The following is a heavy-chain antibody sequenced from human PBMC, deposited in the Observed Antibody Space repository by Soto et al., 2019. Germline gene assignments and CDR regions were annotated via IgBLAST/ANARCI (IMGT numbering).Heavy chain of an antibody. Sequence: GGSLRLSCAASGFTFSSYAMHWVRQAPGKGLEWVAVISYDGSNKYYADSVKGRFTISRDNSKNTLYLQINSLRAEDTAVYYCASQARIVGATTPSYHGMDVWGQGTTVTVSS. CDR3: ASQARIVGATTPSYHGMDV. CDR1: GFTFSSYA. CDR2: ISYDGSNK. J-gene: IGHJ6*02. D-gene: IGHD1-26*01. V-gene: IGHV3-30-3*01.